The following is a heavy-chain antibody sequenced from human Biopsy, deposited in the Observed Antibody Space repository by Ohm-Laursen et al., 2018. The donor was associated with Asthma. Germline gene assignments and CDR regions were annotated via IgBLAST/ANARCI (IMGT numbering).Heavy chain of an antibody. Sequence: SSVKVSCKSLGGTFNTYVIGWVRQAPGQGLEWMGGINSVFGATTYPQKFQDRVTITADDSTSTVYMELSSLRSEDTAVYYCSRKAGSCISRTCYSLDFWGQGTLVTVSS. CDR1: GGTFNTYV. V-gene: IGHV1-69*13. D-gene: IGHD2-2*01. J-gene: IGHJ4*02. CDR3: SRKAGSCISRTCYSLDF. CDR2: INSVFGAT.